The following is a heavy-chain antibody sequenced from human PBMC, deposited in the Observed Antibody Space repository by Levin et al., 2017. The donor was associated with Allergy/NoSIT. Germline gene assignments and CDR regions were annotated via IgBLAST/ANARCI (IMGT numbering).Heavy chain of an antibody. V-gene: IGHV1-2*02. D-gene: IGHD3-3*01. CDR3: ARDLGGVVTDWFDP. CDR2: INPKSGGT. CDR1: GYTFTGYY. Sequence: KHGESLKISCKASGYTFTGYYMHWVRQAPGQGLEWMGWINPKSGGTNYAQKFQGRVTMTRDTSISTAYMELSRLRSDDTAVYYCARDLGGVVTDWFDPWGQGTLVTVSS. J-gene: IGHJ5*02.